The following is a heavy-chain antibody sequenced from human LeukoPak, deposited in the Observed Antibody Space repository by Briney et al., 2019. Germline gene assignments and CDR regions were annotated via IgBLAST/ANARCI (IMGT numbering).Heavy chain of an antibody. CDR1: AFIFSGHW. CDR3: VREDTPATANY. J-gene: IGHJ4*02. V-gene: IGHV3-7*03. CDR2: IKEDGSER. D-gene: IGHD2-21*02. Sequence: GGSLRLSCEGSAFIFSGHWMNWVRQTPGKGLEWVASIKEDGSERQYVDSVKGRFSISRDNSKDTLFLQMHSLRPGDTAVYYCVREDTPATANYWGQGTLVTISS.